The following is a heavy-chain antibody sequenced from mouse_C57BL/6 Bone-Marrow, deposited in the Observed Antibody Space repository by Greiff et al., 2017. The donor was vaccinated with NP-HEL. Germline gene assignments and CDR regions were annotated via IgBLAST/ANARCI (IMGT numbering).Heavy chain of an antibody. J-gene: IGHJ3*01. V-gene: IGHV1-26*01. CDR2: INPNNGGT. D-gene: IGHD2-4*01. CDR3: ARSRDYDYDERIFAY. Sequence: EVQLQQSGPELVKPGASVKISCKASGYTFTDYYMNWVKQSHGKSLEWIGDINPNNGGTSYNQKFKGKATLTVDKSSSTAYMELRSLTSEDSAVYYCARSRDYDYDERIFAYWGQGTLVTVSA. CDR1: GYTFTDYY.